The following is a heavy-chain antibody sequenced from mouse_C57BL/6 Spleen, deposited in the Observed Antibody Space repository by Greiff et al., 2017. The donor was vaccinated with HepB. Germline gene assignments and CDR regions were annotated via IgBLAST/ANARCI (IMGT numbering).Heavy chain of an antibody. V-gene: IGHV1-52*01. J-gene: IGHJ1*03. CDR1: GYTFTSYW. CDR2: IDPSDSET. D-gene: IGHD2-5*01. Sequence: QVQLQQPGAELVRPGSSVKLSCKASGYTFTSYWMHWVKQRPIQGLEWIGNIDPSDSETHYNQKFKDKATLTVDKSSSTAYMQLSSLTSEDSAVYYCARSRYSNYDWYFDVWGTGTTVTVSS. CDR3: ARSRYSNYDWYFDV.